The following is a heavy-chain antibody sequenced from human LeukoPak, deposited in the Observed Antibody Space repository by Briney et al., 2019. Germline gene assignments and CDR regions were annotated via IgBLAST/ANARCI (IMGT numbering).Heavy chain of an antibody. J-gene: IGHJ2*01. CDR1: GDPITSDTYY. D-gene: IGHD4-11*01. Sequence: PSETLLLTCTVPGDPITSDTYYWGSIRQPPGKGLERIGRGHYGVSTYYNPSLKRRGTIFEDHSKNQVAQHLTFVPAPDTAVYYCARHQTLTTDLYWYFDFWCRGSLVSVSS. CDR3: ARHQTLTTDLYWYFDF. CDR2: GHYGVST. V-gene: IGHV4-39*01.